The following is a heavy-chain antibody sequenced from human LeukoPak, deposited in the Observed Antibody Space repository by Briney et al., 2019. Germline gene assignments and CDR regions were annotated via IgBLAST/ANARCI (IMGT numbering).Heavy chain of an antibody. Sequence: GASVKVSCKASGGTFSSYAISWVRQAPGQGLEWMGGIIPIFGTANYAQKFQGRVTITADESTSTAYMELSSLRSEDTAVYYCARDLTDSGSYPDLGYWGQGTLVTVSS. J-gene: IGHJ4*02. CDR2: IIPIFGTA. CDR1: GGTFSSYA. D-gene: IGHD1-26*01. CDR3: ARDLTDSGSYPDLGY. V-gene: IGHV1-69*13.